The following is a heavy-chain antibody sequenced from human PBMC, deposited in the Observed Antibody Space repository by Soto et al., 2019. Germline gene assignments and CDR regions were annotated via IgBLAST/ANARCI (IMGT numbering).Heavy chain of an antibody. CDR1: GGSISSYY. V-gene: IGHV4-59*01. Sequence: SETLSLTCTVSGGSISSYYWSWIRQPPGKGLEWIGYIYYSGSTNYNPSLKSRVTISVDTSKNQFSLKLSSVTAADTAVYYCARGYDFWSGYQAPFEYWGQGTLVTVSS. J-gene: IGHJ4*02. D-gene: IGHD3-3*01. CDR3: ARGYDFWSGYQAPFEY. CDR2: IYYSGST.